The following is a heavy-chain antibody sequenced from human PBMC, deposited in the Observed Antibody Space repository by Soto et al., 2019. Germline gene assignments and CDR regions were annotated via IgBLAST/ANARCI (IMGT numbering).Heavy chain of an antibody. J-gene: IGHJ4*01. CDR2: INPNSGGT. CDR3: ARTRPHPIEC. V-gene: IGHV1-2*02. CDR1: GYTFTGYY. Sequence: ASVNVSCKASGYTFTGYYMHWVRQAPGQGLEWMGWINPNSGGTNYAQKFQGRVTTTRDKSISTAYMELSRLRSDDTAVYYCARTRPHPIECWGQGTMVIVSS.